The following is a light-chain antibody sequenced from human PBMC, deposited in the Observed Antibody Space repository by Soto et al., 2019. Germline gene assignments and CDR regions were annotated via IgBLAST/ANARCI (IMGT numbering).Light chain of an antibody. CDR2: KAS. J-gene: IGKJ1*01. Sequence: DIQMTQSPSTLSASVGDRVTITCRASQSISSWVAWYQQKPGKAPKLLIYKASSLESGVPSRFSGSGSGTEFTLTISSLQPDDFATYYCQQYSSYPWTFGQGTKV. CDR3: QQYSSYPWT. V-gene: IGKV1-5*03. CDR1: QSISSW.